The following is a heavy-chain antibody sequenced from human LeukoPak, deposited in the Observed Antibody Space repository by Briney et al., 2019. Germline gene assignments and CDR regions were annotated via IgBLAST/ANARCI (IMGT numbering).Heavy chain of an antibody. Sequence: SETLSVNCTVSGGSISSGGYFWSWIRQPPGKGLEWIGCIYYSGSTYYNPSLKSRVTISVDTSKNQFSLRLTSVTAADTAVYYCARDRGRTPPNWFDPWGQGTLVTVSS. CDR1: GGSISSGGYF. J-gene: IGHJ5*02. D-gene: IGHD2-15*01. V-gene: IGHV4-31*03. CDR3: ARDRGRTPPNWFDP. CDR2: IYYSGST.